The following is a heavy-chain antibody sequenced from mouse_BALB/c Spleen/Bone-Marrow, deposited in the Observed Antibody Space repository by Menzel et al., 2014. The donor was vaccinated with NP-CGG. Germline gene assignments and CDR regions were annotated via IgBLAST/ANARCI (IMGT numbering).Heavy chain of an antibody. Sequence: LQESGGGLVQPGGSLKLSCAASGFDFSRYWMSWVRRAPGKGLQWIGEINPESNTINYSPSLKDKFIISRDNAKNTLYLQMSKVKSEDAALYCCARLGYYGWFAYWGQGTLVTVSA. CDR3: ARLGYYGWFAY. CDR1: GFDFSRYW. CDR2: INPESNTI. J-gene: IGHJ3*01. V-gene: IGHV4-1*02. D-gene: IGHD2-3*01.